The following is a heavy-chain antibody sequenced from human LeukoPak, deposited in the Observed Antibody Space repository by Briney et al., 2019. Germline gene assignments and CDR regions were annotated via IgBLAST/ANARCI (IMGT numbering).Heavy chain of an antibody. CDR1: GFTFDDYA. Sequence: PGGSLRLSCAASGFTFDDYAMHWVRQAPGKGLEWVSGISWNSGSIGYADSVKGRFTISRDNAKNSLYLQMNSLRAEDTALYYCAKDGRGYYDSSGYLDYWGQGTLVTVSS. CDR2: ISWNSGSI. CDR3: AKDGRGYYDSSGYLDY. V-gene: IGHV3-9*01. D-gene: IGHD3-22*01. J-gene: IGHJ4*02.